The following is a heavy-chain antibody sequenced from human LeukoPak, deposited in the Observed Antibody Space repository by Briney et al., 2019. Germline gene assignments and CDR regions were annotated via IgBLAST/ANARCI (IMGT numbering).Heavy chain of an antibody. D-gene: IGHD3-10*01. V-gene: IGHV3-7*02. CDR3: ARVRAAYYYGMDV. J-gene: IGHJ6*02. CDR1: GFTFSSYW. CDR2: IKQDGSEK. Sequence: PGGSLRLSCAASGFTFSSYWMSWVRQAPGKGQEWVANIKQDGSEKYYVDSVKGRFTISRDNAKNSLYLQMNSLRAEDTAVYYCARVRAAYYYGMDVWGRGTTVTVSS.